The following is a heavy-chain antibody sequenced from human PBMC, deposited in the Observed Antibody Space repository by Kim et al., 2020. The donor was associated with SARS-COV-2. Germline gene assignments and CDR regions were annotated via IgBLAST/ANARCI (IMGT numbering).Heavy chain of an antibody. J-gene: IGHJ5*02. CDR1: GFTFSDYE. Sequence: GGSLRLSCAASGFTFSDYEMNWVRQAPGKGLEWLSYISGRGSTIYYADSVKGRFTISRDNAKKSLYLQMNSLRAEDTAVYYCARDANYYDSSGYYLGDMYNWFDPWGQGTLVTVSS. D-gene: IGHD3-22*01. V-gene: IGHV3-48*03. CDR3: ARDANYYDSSGYYLGDMYNWFDP. CDR2: ISGRGSTI.